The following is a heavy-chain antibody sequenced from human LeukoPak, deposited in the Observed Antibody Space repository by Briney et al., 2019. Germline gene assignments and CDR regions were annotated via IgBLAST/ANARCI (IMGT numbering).Heavy chain of an antibody. V-gene: IGHV3-21*01. CDR3: ARDRGVRGGAVNWFDP. CDR2: ISSSSSCK. CDR1: GFTFSSYS. Sequence: GGSLRLSCAASGFTFSSYSMNWVRQAPGKGLEWVSSISSSSSCKYYADSLKGRFTISRDNAKNSLYLQMNSLRAEDTAVYYCARDRGVRGGAVNWFDPWGQGTLVTVSS. J-gene: IGHJ5*02. D-gene: IGHD3-10*01.